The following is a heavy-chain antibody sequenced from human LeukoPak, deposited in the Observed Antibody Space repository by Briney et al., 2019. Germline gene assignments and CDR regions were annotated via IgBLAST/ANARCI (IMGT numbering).Heavy chain of an antibody. CDR3: ARDFFPDYYGSSGYYSFDY. CDR2: ISAYNGNT. J-gene: IGHJ4*02. CDR1: GYTFTSYG. V-gene: IGHV1-18*01. Sequence: ASVKVSCKASGYTFTSYGISWVRQAPGQGLEWMGWISAYNGNTDYAQKLQGRVTMTTDTSTSTAYMELRSLRSDDTAVYYCARDFFPDYYGSSGYYSFDYWGQGTLVTVSS. D-gene: IGHD3-22*01.